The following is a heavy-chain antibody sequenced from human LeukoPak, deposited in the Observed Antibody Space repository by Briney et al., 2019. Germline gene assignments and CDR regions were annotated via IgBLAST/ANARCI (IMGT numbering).Heavy chain of an antibody. J-gene: IGHJ6*03. D-gene: IGHD3-22*01. Sequence: SETLSLTCAVYGGSFSGYYWSWIRQPPGKGLEWIGYIYYSGSTNYNPSLKSRVTISVDTSKNQFSLKLSSVTAADTAVYYCARAPLQYYYDSSGYSDYYYYMDVWGKGTTVTVSS. V-gene: IGHV4-59*01. CDR2: IYYSGST. CDR3: ARAPLQYYYDSSGYSDYYYYMDV. CDR1: GGSFSGYY.